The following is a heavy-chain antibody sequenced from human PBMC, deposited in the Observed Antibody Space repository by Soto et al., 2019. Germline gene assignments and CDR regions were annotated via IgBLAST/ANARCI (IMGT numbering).Heavy chain of an antibody. D-gene: IGHD3-16*02. J-gene: IGHJ4*02. Sequence: EVQLLESGGGLVQPGGSLRLSCAASGFTFSSYAMSWVRQAPGKGLEWVSAISGSGGSTYYADSVKGRFTISRDNSKNTLYLQMNSPSVEDTAVYYCAKDRRTSPVRASYFDYWGQGTLVTVSS. V-gene: IGHV3-23*01. CDR1: GFTFSSYA. CDR2: ISGSGGST. CDR3: AKDRRTSPVRASYFDY.